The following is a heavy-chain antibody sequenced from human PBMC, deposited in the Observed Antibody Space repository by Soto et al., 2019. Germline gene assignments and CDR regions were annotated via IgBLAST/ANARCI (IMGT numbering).Heavy chain of an antibody. J-gene: IGHJ4*02. CDR2: ISGTSSST. Sequence: PGGSLRLSCVASGFPFSAYAMKWVRQAPGKGLEWVSAISGTSSSTYYADSVKGRFTISKDNSKNTLFLQMNSLRAEDTAVYSCAKTPTYYCARYIYGYVDYWGQGTLVTVSS. D-gene: IGHD5-18*01. CDR3: AKTPTYYCARYIYGYVDY. CDR1: GFPFSAYA. V-gene: IGHV3-23*01.